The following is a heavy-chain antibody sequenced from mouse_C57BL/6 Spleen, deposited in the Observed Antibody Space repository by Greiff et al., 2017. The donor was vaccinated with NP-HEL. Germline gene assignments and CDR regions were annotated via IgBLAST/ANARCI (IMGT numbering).Heavy chain of an antibody. CDR2: IDPSDSET. Sequence: QVQLQQPGAELVRPGSSVKLSCKASGYTFTSYWMHWVKQRPIQGLEWIGNIDPSDSETNYNQKFKDKATLTVDKSSSTAYMQLSSLTSEDSAVYYCALYYGSSYGYFDVWGTGTTVTVSS. D-gene: IGHD1-1*01. CDR3: ALYYGSSYGYFDV. CDR1: GYTFTSYW. J-gene: IGHJ1*03. V-gene: IGHV1-52*01.